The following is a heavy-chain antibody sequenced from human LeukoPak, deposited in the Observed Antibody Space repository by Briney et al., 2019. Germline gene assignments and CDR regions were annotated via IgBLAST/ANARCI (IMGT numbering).Heavy chain of an antibody. CDR1: GLILSSYG. Sequence: GPSLRLSCAASGLILSSYGIHWVRQAPGKGLEWVAVIWYDGTNIYYGDSVKGRFSISRDNSKNTVYLQMDSLRAEDTAVYYCARDAGGAFGNYVNYFDYWGQGTLVTVSS. J-gene: IGHJ4*02. CDR2: IWYDGTNI. D-gene: IGHD4-11*01. V-gene: IGHV3-33*01. CDR3: ARDAGGAFGNYVNYFDY.